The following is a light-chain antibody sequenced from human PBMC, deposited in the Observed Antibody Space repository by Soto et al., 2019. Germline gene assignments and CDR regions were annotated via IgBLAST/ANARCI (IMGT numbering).Light chain of an antibody. CDR2: DAS. V-gene: IGKV1-5*01. Sequence: DIQMTHSPSTLSASVGDRVTITCRASQSFNKYLAWYQQKPGKAPSLLIYDASNLENGVPSRFSGSGSGTEFTLTISGLQPDDFATYYCQQYKTYPGTFGQGTKV. CDR1: QSFNKY. J-gene: IGKJ2*01. CDR3: QQYKTYPGT.